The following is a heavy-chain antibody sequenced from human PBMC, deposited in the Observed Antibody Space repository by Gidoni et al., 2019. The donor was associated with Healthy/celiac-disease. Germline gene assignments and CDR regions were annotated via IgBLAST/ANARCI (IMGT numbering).Heavy chain of an antibody. J-gene: IGHJ4*02. V-gene: IGHV4-39*01. CDR3: ARGVYYDFWSGYYPKSYYYFDY. Sequence: GGSISSSSYYWGWIRQPPGKGLEWIGSIYYSGSTYYNPSLKIRVTISVDTSKNQFSLKLSSVTAADTAVYYCARGVYYDFWSGYYPKSYYYFDYWGQGTLVTVSS. CDR1: GGSISSSSYY. CDR2: IYYSGST. D-gene: IGHD3-3*01.